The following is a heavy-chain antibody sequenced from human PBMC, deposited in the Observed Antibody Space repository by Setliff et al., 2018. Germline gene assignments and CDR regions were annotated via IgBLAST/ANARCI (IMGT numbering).Heavy chain of an antibody. CDR2: IYTSGST. J-gene: IGHJ3*02. CDR3: ARKGISALSGAFDM. Sequence: SETRSLTCTVSGGSISNYYWSWIRQPAGKGLEWIGRIYTSGSTNYNPSLKSRVTMSVDTSKNQFSLKLSSVTAADTAVYYCARKGISALSGAFDMWGQGTMVTVSS. CDR1: GGSISNYY. V-gene: IGHV4-4*07. D-gene: IGHD1-26*01.